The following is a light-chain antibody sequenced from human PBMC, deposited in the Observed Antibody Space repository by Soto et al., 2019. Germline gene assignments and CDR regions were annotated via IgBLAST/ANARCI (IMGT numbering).Light chain of an antibody. V-gene: IGKV3-15*01. J-gene: IGKJ4*01. CDR2: ATS. CDR3: QQYGDWPLT. Sequence: EIVVTQSPATLSVSPGERATLSCRASQSVRNNFAWYQQKPGQAPRLLIFATSTRATGVPARFSGSGSGTEFTLTISSLQSEDFAVYYCQQYGDWPLTFGGGAKVEI. CDR1: QSVRNN.